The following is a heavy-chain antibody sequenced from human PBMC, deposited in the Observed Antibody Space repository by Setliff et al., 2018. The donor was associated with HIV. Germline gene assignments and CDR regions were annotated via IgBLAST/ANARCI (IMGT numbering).Heavy chain of an antibody. Sequence: SETLSLTCAVYGGSFSGYSWSWIRQPPGKGLEWIGEINHSGSTNYNPSLKSRVTISVDTSKNQFSLKLSSVTAADTAVYYCARGTPYYYDSSGGLDYWGQGTLVTVSS. CDR1: GGSFSGYS. J-gene: IGHJ4*02. CDR2: INHSGST. V-gene: IGHV4-34*01. D-gene: IGHD3-22*01. CDR3: ARGTPYYYDSSGGLDY.